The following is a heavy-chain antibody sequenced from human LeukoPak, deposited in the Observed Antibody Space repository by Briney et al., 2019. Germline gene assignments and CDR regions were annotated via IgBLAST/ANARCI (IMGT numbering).Heavy chain of an antibody. CDR3: AADMASDGAGFDY. Sequence: GISVKVSCKASGFTFTSSAVQWVRQARGQRLEWIGWIVVGSGNTNYAQKFQERVTITRDMSTSTAYMELSSLRSEDTAVYYCAADMASDGAGFDYWGQGTLVTVSS. J-gene: IGHJ4*02. CDR1: GFTFTSSA. V-gene: IGHV1-58*01. CDR2: IVVGSGNT. D-gene: IGHD4/OR15-4a*01.